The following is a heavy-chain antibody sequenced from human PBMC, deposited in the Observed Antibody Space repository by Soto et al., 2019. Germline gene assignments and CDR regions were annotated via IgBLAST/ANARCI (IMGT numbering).Heavy chain of an antibody. CDR1: GFTFSSYA. D-gene: IGHD5-18*01. CDR3: AKDRGQLWNYYYYGMDV. V-gene: IGHV3-23*01. CDR2: ISGSGGST. J-gene: IGHJ6*02. Sequence: EVQLLESGGGLVQPGGSLRLSCAASGFTFSSYAMSWVRQAPGKGLEWVSAISGSGGSTYYADSVKGRFTISRDNSKNTLYLQMNSLRAEDTAVYYCAKDRGQLWNYYYYGMDVWGQGTTVTVSS.